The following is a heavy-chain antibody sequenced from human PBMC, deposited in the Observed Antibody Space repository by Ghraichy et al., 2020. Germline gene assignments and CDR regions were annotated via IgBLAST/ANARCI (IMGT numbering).Heavy chain of an antibody. CDR1: GFTFSSYS. D-gene: IGHD2-21*02. J-gene: IGHJ4*02. V-gene: IGHV3-48*02. CDR2: ISSSSSTI. CDR3: ARDLEDLVVVTATDDY. Sequence: GGSLRLSCAASGFTFSSYSMNWVRQAPGKGLEWVSYISSSSSTIYYADSVKGRFTISRDNAKNSLYLQMNSLRDEDTAVYYCARDLEDLVVVTATDDYWGQGTLVTVSS.